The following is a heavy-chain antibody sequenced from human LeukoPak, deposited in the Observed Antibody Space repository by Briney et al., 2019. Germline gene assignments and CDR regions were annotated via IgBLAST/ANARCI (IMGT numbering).Heavy chain of an antibody. CDR3: ARARGTSSWDTGVFQH. V-gene: IGHV1-46*01. J-gene: IGHJ1*01. Sequence: GASVKVSCKASGYTFTSYYMHWVRQAPGQGLEWMGIINPSGGSTSYAQKFQGRVTMTRDTSTSTVYMELSSLRYEDTAVYYCARARGTSSWDTGVFQHWGQGTLVTVSS. CDR2: INPSGGST. CDR1: GYTFTSYY. D-gene: IGHD6-13*01.